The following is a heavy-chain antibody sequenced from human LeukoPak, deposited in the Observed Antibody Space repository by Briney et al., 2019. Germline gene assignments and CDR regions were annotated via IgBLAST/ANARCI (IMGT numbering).Heavy chain of an antibody. Sequence: PSQTLSLTCIVSGGSISSGSYYWSWIRQPAGKGLEWIGRIYTSGSTNYNPSLKSRVTISVDTSKNQFSLKLSSVTAADTAVYYCARQDSSGWYYFDYWGQGTLVTVSS. D-gene: IGHD6-19*01. CDR1: GGSISSGSYY. CDR3: ARQDSSGWYYFDY. CDR2: IYTSGST. V-gene: IGHV4-61*02. J-gene: IGHJ4*02.